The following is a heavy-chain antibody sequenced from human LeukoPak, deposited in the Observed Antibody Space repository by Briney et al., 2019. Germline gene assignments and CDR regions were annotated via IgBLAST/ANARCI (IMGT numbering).Heavy chain of an antibody. CDR2: IIPIFGTA. CDR1: GGPFSRYA. CDR3: ARGKRELPHKWFDP. Sequence: ASVKVSCKASGGPFSRYAISWMPQPPGKGLEWMGGIIPIFGTATYAQKFQGRVTITTDDSESTGYMELGSLRSEDTALYSCARGKRELPHKWFDPWGQGTLVTVCS. D-gene: IGHD1-7*01. V-gene: IGHV1-69*05. J-gene: IGHJ5*02.